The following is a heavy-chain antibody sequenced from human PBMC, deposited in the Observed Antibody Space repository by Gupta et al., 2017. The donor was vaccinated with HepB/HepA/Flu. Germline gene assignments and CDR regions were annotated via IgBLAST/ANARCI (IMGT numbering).Heavy chain of an antibody. CDR2: IRSKTHGATT. V-gene: IGHV3-15*01. CDR3: TTDGGVLSAPIFDY. J-gene: IGHJ4*02. Sequence: EVQLAESGGGLVKPGGSLRLCCAASGFTFSNGWMSWVRQAAGKGLEWVGRIRSKTHGATTDYAAPVKGRFTISRDDSKNMMCLQMNSLKTEDTAVYYCTTDGGVLSAPIFDYWGPGTLVTVSS. CDR1: GFTFSNGW. D-gene: IGHD2-8*02.